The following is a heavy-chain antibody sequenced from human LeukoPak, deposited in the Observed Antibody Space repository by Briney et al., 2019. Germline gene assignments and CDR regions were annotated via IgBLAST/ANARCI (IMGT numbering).Heavy chain of an antibody. CDR3: ARRSPYSGTYHDY. CDR1: GGSICSSGYY. V-gene: IGHV4-39*01. CDR2: VYYSGST. D-gene: IGHD1-26*01. J-gene: IGHJ4*02. Sequence: SETLSLTCTVSGGSICSSGYYWGWIRQPPGKGLEWIGSVYYSGSTFYNPSLKSRVTISVDTAKNQFSLRLSSVTAADTAVYYCARRSPYSGTYHDYWGQGTLVTVSS.